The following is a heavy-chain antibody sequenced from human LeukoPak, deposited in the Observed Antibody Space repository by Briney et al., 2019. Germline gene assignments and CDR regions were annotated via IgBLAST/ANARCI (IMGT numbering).Heavy chain of an antibody. CDR2: IKQDGSEK. Sequence: GGSLRLSCAASGFTFSSYWMSWVRQAPGKGLEWVANIKQDGSEKYYVDSVKGRFTISRDNAKNSLYLQMNSLRAEDTAVYYCARPRYYYGSSGFDCWGQGTMVTVSS. CDR3: ARPRYYYGSSGFDC. J-gene: IGHJ4*02. D-gene: IGHD3-22*01. CDR1: GFTFSSYW. V-gene: IGHV3-7*01.